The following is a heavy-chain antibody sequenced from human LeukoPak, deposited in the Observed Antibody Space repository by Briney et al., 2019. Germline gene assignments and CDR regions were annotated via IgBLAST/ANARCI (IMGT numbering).Heavy chain of an antibody. D-gene: IGHD2-15*01. V-gene: IGHV3-74*01. CDR2: INSDGSST. Sequence: PGGSLRLSCAASGLTFSSSWLHWVRQAPGKGLVWVSRINSDGSSTSYADSVKGRFTISRDNAKNTLYLQMNSLRAEDTAVYYCSRAPLGWVHGPFDYWGLGTLVTVSS. J-gene: IGHJ4*02. CDR1: GLTFSSSW. CDR3: SRAPLGWVHGPFDY.